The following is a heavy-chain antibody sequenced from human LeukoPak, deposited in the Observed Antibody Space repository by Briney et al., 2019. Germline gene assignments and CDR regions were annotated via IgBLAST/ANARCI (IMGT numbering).Heavy chain of an antibody. CDR1: GGTFSSYA. J-gene: IGHJ4*02. D-gene: IGHD5-18*01. Sequence: GASVKVSCKASGGTFSSYAISWVRQAPGQGLEWMGIINPSGGSTSYAQKFQGRVTMTRDTSTSTVYMELSSLRSEDTAVYYCARDGEDTAMDIDYWGQGTLVTVSS. CDR3: ARDGEDTAMDIDY. CDR2: INPSGGST. V-gene: IGHV1-46*01.